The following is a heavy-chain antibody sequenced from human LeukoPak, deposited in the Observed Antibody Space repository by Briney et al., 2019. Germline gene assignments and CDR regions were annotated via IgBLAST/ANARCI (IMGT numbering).Heavy chain of an antibody. Sequence: SVKVSCKASGGTFSSYAISWVRQAPGQGLEWMGRIIPIFGTANYAQKFQGRVTITTNESTSTAYMELSSLRFEDTAVYYCASSYAYPNSFDYWGQGTLVTVSS. J-gene: IGHJ4*02. CDR1: GGTFSSYA. D-gene: IGHD2-2*01. CDR2: IIPIFGTA. CDR3: ASSYAYPNSFDY. V-gene: IGHV1-69*05.